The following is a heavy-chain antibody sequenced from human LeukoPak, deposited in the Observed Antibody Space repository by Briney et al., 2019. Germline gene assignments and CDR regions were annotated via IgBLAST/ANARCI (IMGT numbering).Heavy chain of an antibody. V-gene: IGHV4-34*01. J-gene: IGHJ4*02. Sequence: SETLSLTCAVYGGSFSGYYWSWIRQPPGKGLEWIGEINHSGSTNYNPSLKSRVTISVDTSKNQFSLKQSSVTAADTAVYYCARDGDSSSSQRDYDYWGQGTLVTVSS. D-gene: IGHD6-13*01. CDR3: ARDGDSSSSQRDYDY. CDR1: GGSFSGYY. CDR2: INHSGST.